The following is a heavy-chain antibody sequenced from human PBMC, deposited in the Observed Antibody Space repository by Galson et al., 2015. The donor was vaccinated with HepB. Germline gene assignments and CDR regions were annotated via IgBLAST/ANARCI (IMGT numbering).Heavy chain of an antibody. CDR3: ARDHPHLVSIFGVVTGHNDAFDI. Sequence: SLRLSCAASGFTFTTYWMTWVRQAPGKGLEWVANIKEDGSEIYYVDSVKGRFTISRDNAKNSLYLQMNSLRADDTAVYYCARDHPHLVSIFGVVTGHNDAFDIWGQGTMVTVSS. D-gene: IGHD3-3*01. CDR2: IKEDGSEI. J-gene: IGHJ3*02. V-gene: IGHV3-7*01. CDR1: GFTFTTYW.